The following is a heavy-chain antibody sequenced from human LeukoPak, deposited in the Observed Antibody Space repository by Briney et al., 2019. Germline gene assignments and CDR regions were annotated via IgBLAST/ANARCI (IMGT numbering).Heavy chain of an antibody. CDR2: ISGSGGST. J-gene: IGHJ6*02. CDR1: GFTFSSYA. V-gene: IGHV3-23*01. CDR3: AQYDYYDSSGYYGDLFYYYGVDV. D-gene: IGHD3-22*01. Sequence: GGSLRLSCAASGFTFSSYAMSWVRQAPGKGLEWVSAISGSGGSTYYADSVKGRFTISRDNSKNTLYLQMNSLRAEDTAVYYCAQYDYYDSSGYYGDLFYYYGVDVWGQGTTVTVSS.